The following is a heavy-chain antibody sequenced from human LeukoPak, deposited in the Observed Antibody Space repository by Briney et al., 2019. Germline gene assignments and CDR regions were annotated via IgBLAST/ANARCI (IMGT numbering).Heavy chain of an antibody. CDR1: GRSFSGYY. Sequence: SETLSLTCAVYGRSFSGYYWSWIRQPPGKGLEWIGEINHSGSTNYNPSLKSRVTISVDTSKNQFSLKLSSVTAADTAVYYCARGRYYDFWSGYYRGDRYYYYMDVWGKGTTVTVSS. J-gene: IGHJ6*03. CDR2: INHSGST. V-gene: IGHV4-34*01. D-gene: IGHD3-3*01. CDR3: ARGRYYDFWSGYYRGDRYYYYMDV.